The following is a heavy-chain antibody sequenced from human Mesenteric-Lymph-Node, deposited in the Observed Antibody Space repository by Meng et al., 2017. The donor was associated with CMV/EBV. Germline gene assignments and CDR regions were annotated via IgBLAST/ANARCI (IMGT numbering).Heavy chain of an antibody. V-gene: IGHV1-2*02. CDR2: IDPNTGGA. D-gene: IGHD2-2*01. CDR1: DYC. CDR3: ARERTDDCSNTDCYGGTFDI. J-gene: IGHJ3*02. Sequence: DYCIHWVRQAPGQGLDWMGWIDPNTGGANSAQKFQGRVTMTTDTSISSASMELRSLRSDDTAVYYCARERTDDCSNTDCYGGTFDIWGHGTVVTVSS.